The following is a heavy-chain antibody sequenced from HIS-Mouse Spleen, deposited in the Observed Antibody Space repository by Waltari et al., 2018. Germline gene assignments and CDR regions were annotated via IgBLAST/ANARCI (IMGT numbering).Heavy chain of an antibody. CDR1: GGSISSSSYY. Sequence: QLQLQESGPGLVKPSETLSLTCTVSGGSISSSSYYWGWIRQPPGKGLEWIGSIYYSVSNYYNPSPTSRVTISVDPSKNQFSLKLSSVTAADTAVYYCAREIPYSSSWYDWYFDLWGRGTLVTVSS. D-gene: IGHD6-13*01. J-gene: IGHJ2*01. V-gene: IGHV4-39*07. CDR2: IYYSVSN. CDR3: AREIPYSSSWYDWYFDL.